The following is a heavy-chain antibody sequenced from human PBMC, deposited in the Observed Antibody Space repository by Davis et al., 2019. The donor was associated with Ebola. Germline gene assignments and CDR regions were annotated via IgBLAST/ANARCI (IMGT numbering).Heavy chain of an antibody. CDR1: GFPFNTYS. J-gene: IGHJ4*02. CDR3: ARYYRAVAGHFDY. CDR2: ISDSSTYM. D-gene: IGHD6-19*01. Sequence: GESLKISCAASGFPFNTYSMNWVRQAPGKGLEWVSSISDSSTYMYYADSVKGRFTISRDNAKNSLYLQMNSLRAEDTALYYCARYYRAVAGHFDYWGQGTLVTVSS. V-gene: IGHV3-21*01.